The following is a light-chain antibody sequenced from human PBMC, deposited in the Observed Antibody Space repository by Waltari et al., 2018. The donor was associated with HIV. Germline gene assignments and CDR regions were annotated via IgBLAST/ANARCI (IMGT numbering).Light chain of an antibody. J-gene: IGLJ3*02. CDR1: HIGSKS. V-gene: IGLV3-21*02. CDR3: QVWDTSGDPWV. CDR2: DDT. Sequence: SYVLTQPPSVSVATGQTARITCGGNHIGSKSVHWYQQKPGQAPVLVVYDDTDRPSGIPERFSGSNSGNTATLTISRVEAGDEADYYCQVWDTSGDPWVFGGGTKLTVL.